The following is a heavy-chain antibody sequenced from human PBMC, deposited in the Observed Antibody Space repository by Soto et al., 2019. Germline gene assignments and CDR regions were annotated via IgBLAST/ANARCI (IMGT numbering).Heavy chain of an antibody. CDR2: IYYSGST. J-gene: IGHJ5*02. Sequence: PSETLSLTCTVSGGSISSYYWSWIRQPPGKGLEWIGYIYYSGSTNYNPSLKSRVTISVDTSKNQFSLKLSSVTAADTAVYYCAGYCISTSCYRLDWFDPWGQGTLVTIS. CDR1: GGSISSYY. CDR3: AGYCISTSCYRLDWFDP. D-gene: IGHD2-2*01. V-gene: IGHV4-59*01.